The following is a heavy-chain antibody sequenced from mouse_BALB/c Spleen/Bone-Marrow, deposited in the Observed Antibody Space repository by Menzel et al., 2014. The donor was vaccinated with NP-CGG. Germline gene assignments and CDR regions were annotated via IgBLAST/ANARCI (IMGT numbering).Heavy chain of an antibody. D-gene: IGHD4-1*01. CDR2: INSGGTYT. CDR3: ARRGNWDVRGYFDV. CDR1: GFTFSSYG. Sequence: DVHLVESGGDLVKPGGSLKLSCAASGFTFSSYGMSWVRQTPDKRLEWVATINSGGTYTYYPDSVKGRFTISRDNAKNTLYLQMNSLKSEDTAMYYCARRGNWDVRGYFDVWGAGTTVTVSS. J-gene: IGHJ1*01. V-gene: IGHV5-6*02.